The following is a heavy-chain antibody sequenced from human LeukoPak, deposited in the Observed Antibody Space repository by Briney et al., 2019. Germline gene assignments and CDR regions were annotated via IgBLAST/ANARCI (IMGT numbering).Heavy chain of an antibody. D-gene: IGHD3-10*01. CDR3: ARDSYYGSGSYYKRRGWFDP. CDR1: GFTFSSYE. Sequence: TGGSLRLSCAASGFTFSSYEMNWVRQAPGKGLEWVSYISSSGSTIYYADSVKGRFTISRDNAKNSLYLQMNSLRAEDTAVHYCARDSYYGSGSYYKRRGWFDPWGQGTLVTVSS. J-gene: IGHJ5*02. V-gene: IGHV3-48*03. CDR2: ISSSGSTI.